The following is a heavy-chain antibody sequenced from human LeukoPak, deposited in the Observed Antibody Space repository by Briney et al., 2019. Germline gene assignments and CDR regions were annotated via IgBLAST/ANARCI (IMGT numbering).Heavy chain of an antibody. CDR1: GFTVSSNY. CDR3: ARATSPLTGRDAFDI. D-gene: IGHD3-9*01. V-gene: IGHV3-66*01. CDR2: IYSGGST. J-gene: IGHJ3*02. Sequence: GGSLRLSCAASGFTVSSNYMSWVRQAPGKGLEWVSVIYSGGSTYYADSVKGRFTISRDNSKNTPYLQMNSLRAEDTAVYYCARATSPLTGRDAFDIWGQGTMVTVSS.